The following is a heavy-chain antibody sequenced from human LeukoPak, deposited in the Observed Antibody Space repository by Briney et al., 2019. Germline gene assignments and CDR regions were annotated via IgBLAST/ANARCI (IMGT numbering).Heavy chain of an antibody. CDR1: GYNFTTYW. CDR2: IYPRDSQI. Sequence: GESLKISCKASGYNFTTYWIGWVRQMPGKGLEYMGIIYPRDSQIRYSPSFQGQVTISADKSISTAYLQWTSLKASDTAIYYCARHTKRPQAGWFDPWGQGTLFTVSS. V-gene: IGHV5-51*01. CDR3: ARHTKRPQAGWFDP. D-gene: IGHD6-25*01. J-gene: IGHJ5*02.